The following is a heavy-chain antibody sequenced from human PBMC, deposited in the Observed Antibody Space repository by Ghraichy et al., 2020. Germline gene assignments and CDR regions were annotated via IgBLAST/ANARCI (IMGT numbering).Heavy chain of an antibody. CDR2: ISYDGSNK. V-gene: IGHV3-30*18. Sequence: GGSLRLSCAASGFTFSSYGMHWVRQAPGKGLEWVAVISYDGSNKYYADSVKGRFTISRDNSKNTLYLQMNSLRAEDTAVYYCAKEGGSMVRDLDYWGQGTLVTVSS. CDR3: AKEGGSMVRDLDY. J-gene: IGHJ4*02. CDR1: GFTFSSYG. D-gene: IGHD4/OR15-4a*01.